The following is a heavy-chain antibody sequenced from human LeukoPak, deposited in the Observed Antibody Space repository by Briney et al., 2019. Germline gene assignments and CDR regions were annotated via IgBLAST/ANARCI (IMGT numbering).Heavy chain of an antibody. Sequence: SVKVSCKASGGTFSSYAISWVRQAPGQGLEWMGGIIPIFGTANYAQKFQGRVTITADESTSTAYMELSSLRSEDTAVYYCARAAAGTYYYYYMDVWGKGTTVTISS. CDR1: GGTFSSYA. J-gene: IGHJ6*03. D-gene: IGHD6-13*01. V-gene: IGHV1-69*13. CDR3: ARAAAGTYYYYYMDV. CDR2: IIPIFGTA.